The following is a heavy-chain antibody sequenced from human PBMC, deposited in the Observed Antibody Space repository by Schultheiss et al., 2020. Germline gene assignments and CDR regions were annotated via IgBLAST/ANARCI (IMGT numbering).Heavy chain of an antibody. CDR2: ISSSGSTI. CDR3: ARLGGYEHPFFDY. V-gene: IGHV3-48*03. CDR1: GFTFSSYE. Sequence: GGSLRLSCAASGFTFSSYEMNWVRQAPGKGLEWVSYISSSGSTIYYADSVKGRFTISRDNAKNSLYLQMNSLRAEDTAVYYCARLGGYEHPFFDYWGQGTLVTVSS. D-gene: IGHD5-12*01. J-gene: IGHJ4*02.